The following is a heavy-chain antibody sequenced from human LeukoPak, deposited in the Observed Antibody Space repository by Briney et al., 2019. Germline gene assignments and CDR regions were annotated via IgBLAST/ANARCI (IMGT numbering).Heavy chain of an antibody. V-gene: IGHV4-4*02. J-gene: IGHJ3*02. D-gene: IGHD1-26*01. CDR2: IYHSGST. CDR3: ARERVGARPDAFDI. Sequence: PSETLSLTCAVSGGSISSSNWWSWVRQPPGKGLEWIGEIYHSGSTNYNPSLKSRVTISVDKSKNQFSLKLSSVTAADTAVYYCARERVGARPDAFDIWGQGKMVTVSS. CDR1: GGSISSSNW.